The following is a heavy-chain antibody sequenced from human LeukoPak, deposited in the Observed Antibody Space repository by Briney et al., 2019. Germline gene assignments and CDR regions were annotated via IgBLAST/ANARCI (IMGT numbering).Heavy chain of an antibody. CDR2: IISDGSST. V-gene: IGHV3-74*01. Sequence: GGSLRLSCAASAFSSSTTWMHWVRQAPGKGLVWVSRIISDGSSTTYADSVKGRFTIFRDNAKNMLYLQMNNLRAEDTAVYYCATDGGYAFDIWGQGTMVTVSS. CDR3: ATDGGYAFDI. D-gene: IGHD3-10*01. CDR1: AFSSSTTW. J-gene: IGHJ3*02.